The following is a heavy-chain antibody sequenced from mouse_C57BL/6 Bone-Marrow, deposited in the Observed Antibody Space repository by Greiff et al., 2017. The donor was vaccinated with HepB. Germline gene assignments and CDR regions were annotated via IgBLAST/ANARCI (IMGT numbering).Heavy chain of an antibody. CDR2: ISNLAYSI. Sequence: EVQLVESGGGLVQPGGSLKLSCAASGFTFSDYGMAWVRQAPRKGPEWVAFISNLAYSIYYADTVTGRFTISRENAKNTLYLEMSSLRSEDTAMYYCARRRLGFFDYWGQGTTLTVSS. V-gene: IGHV5-15*01. D-gene: IGHD2-13*01. CDR1: GFTFSDYG. CDR3: ARRRLGFFDY. J-gene: IGHJ2*01.